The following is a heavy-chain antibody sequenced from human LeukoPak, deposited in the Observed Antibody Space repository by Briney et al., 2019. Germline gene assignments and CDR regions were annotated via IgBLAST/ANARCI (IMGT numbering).Heavy chain of an antibody. CDR1: GYTFTSYY. CDR3: ARGTYYYDSSGYYGGYNWFDP. J-gene: IGHJ5*02. Sequence: GASVKVSCKASGYTFTSYYMHWVRQAPGQGLEWMGLINPTGGSTGYAQKFQGRVTMTRDTSISTAYMELSRLRSDDTAVYYCARGTYYYDSSGYYGGYNWFDPWGQGTLVTVSS. D-gene: IGHD3-22*01. CDR2: INPTGGST. V-gene: IGHV1-2*06.